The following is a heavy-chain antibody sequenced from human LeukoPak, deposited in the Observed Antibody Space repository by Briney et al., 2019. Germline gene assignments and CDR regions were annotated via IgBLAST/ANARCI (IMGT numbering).Heavy chain of an antibody. Sequence: GGSLRLSCAAYGFTFSRYDMNWVRQAPGKGLEWVSYISSSGSTIYYADSVKGRFTISRDNAKNSLYLQMNSLRAEDTAVYYCARRTGTTISWFDPWGQGTLVTVSS. D-gene: IGHD1-7*01. J-gene: IGHJ5*02. CDR3: ARRTGTTISWFDP. V-gene: IGHV3-48*03. CDR2: ISSSGSTI. CDR1: GFTFSRYD.